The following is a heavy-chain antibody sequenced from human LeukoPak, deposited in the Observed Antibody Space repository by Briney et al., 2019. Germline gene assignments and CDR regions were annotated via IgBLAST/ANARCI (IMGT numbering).Heavy chain of an antibody. V-gene: IGHV4-59*01. CDR3: ARGAGWYDY. CDR1: GGSISSNY. D-gene: IGHD6-19*01. J-gene: IGHJ4*02. CDR2: IYYSGST. Sequence: SETLSLTCTVSGGSISSNYWSWLRQPPEKGLEWIGYIYYSGSTNYSPSLKSRVTISVDTSKNQFSLKLSSVTAADTAVYYCARGAGWYDYWGQGTLATVSS.